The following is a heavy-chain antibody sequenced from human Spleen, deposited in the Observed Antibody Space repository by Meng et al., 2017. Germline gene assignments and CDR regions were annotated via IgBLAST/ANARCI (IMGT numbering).Heavy chain of an antibody. V-gene: IGHV4-39*07. CDR3: ARGYGGNFVY. Sequence: ESLKISCTVSGGSISSGGYYWSWIRQHPGKGLEWIGSIYYSGSTYYNPSLKSRVTISVDTSKNQFSLKLSSVTAADTAVYYCARGYGGNFVYWGQGTLVTVSS. D-gene: IGHD4-23*01. CDR1: GGSISSGGYY. CDR2: IYYSGST. J-gene: IGHJ4*02.